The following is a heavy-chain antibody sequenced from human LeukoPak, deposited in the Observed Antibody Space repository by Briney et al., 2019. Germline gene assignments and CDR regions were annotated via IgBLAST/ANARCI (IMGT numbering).Heavy chain of an antibody. CDR2: ISSSGSDI. J-gene: IGHJ4*02. CDR1: GFTFSNYE. V-gene: IGHV3-48*03. D-gene: IGHD3-22*01. Sequence: GGSLRLSCAASGFTFSNYEMHWVRQAPGKGLEWVSYISSSGSDIYYADSVKGRFTISRDNARNSLYLQLNSLRAEDTAVYYCARDRLPYYDNSGETSPDYWGQGTLVTVSS. CDR3: ARDRLPYYDNSGETSPDY.